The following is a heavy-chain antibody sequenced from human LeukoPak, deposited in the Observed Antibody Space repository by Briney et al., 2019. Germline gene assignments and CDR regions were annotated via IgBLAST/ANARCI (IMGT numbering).Heavy chain of an antibody. CDR2: INPNSGGT. CDR1: GYTFTGYY. J-gene: IGHJ4*02. V-gene: IGHV1-2*06. Sequence: ASVKVSCKASGYTFTGYYMAWVRQAPGQGLEWMGRINPNSGGTNYAQKFEGRVTMTRDTSISTAYMDLSRLRSDDTAIYYCARARGGTAAGTSLSFDYWGQGTLVTVSS. CDR3: ARARGGTAAGTSLSFDY. D-gene: IGHD6-13*01.